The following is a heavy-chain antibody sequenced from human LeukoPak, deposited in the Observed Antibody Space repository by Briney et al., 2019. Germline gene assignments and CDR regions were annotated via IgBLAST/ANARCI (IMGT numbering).Heavy chain of an antibody. CDR2: ISSSGSTI. Sequence: GGSLRLSCAASGFTFSSYEMNWVRQAPGKGLEWVSYISSSGSTIDYADSVKGRFTISRDNSKSTLYLQMSNLRAEDTAVYYCARDPSLEYSGSGWFDPWGQGTLVTVSS. V-gene: IGHV3-48*03. J-gene: IGHJ5*02. CDR3: ARDPSLEYSGSGWFDP. CDR1: GFTFSSYE. D-gene: IGHD3-10*01.